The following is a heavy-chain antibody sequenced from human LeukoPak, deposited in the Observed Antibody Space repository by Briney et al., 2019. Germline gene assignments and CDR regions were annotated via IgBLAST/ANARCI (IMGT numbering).Heavy chain of an antibody. D-gene: IGHD3-16*01. CDR2: IYYSGST. CDR1: GGSISSSSYY. J-gene: IGHJ4*02. Sequence: SETLSLTCTVSGGSISSSSYYWGWIRQPPGKGLEWIGSIYYSGSTYYNPSLKSRVTISVDASKNQFSLKLSSVTAADTAVYYCARRFPVGYWGQGTLVTVSS. V-gene: IGHV4-39*01. CDR3: ARRFPVGY.